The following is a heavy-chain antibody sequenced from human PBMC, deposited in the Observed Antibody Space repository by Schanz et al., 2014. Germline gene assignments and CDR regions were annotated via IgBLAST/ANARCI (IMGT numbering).Heavy chain of an antibody. CDR3: ARGGGGWSFYGMDV. V-gene: IGHV4-59*01. CDR1: GDSISTYS. D-gene: IGHD1-26*01. CDR2: INYSGST. J-gene: IGHJ6*02. Sequence: QVQLQESGPGLVKPSETLSLTCTVSGDSISTYSWNWVRQAPGKGLEWIGYINYSGSTNYIPSLKRRVTISVDTSKNQFSLRLNSVIAADTAVYYCARGGGGWSFYGMDVWGQGTTVTVSS.